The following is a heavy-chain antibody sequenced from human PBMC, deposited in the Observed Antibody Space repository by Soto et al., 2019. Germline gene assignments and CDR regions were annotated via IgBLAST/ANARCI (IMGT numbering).Heavy chain of an antibody. CDR1: GFDFSSYE. J-gene: IGHJ3*01. CDR3: AKEKSVMNSGYDAFDV. V-gene: IGHV3-48*03. Sequence: EVQSVESGGGLVQPGGSLRLSCAASGFDFSSYEMDWVRQAPGKGLEWVAYMNSRGGTTYYADSVKGRFTISRDNAKNSLYLEMNSLRAEDTAVYYCAKEKSVMNSGYDAFDVWGQGTMVTVS. D-gene: IGHD5-12*01. CDR2: MNSRGGTT.